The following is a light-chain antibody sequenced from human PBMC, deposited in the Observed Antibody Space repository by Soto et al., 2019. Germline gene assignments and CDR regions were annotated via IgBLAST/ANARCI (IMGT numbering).Light chain of an antibody. J-gene: IGKJ3*01. CDR1: QSVSSY. Sequence: EIVLTQSPATLSLSPGERATLSCRASQSVSSYLAWYQQKPGQAPRLLIYDASNRATGIPARFSGSGSGTAFTPPTSSLEPEDFSVFYCHQRSNWPPSSFGPGTKVDIK. V-gene: IGKV3-11*01. CDR2: DAS. CDR3: HQRSNWPPSS.